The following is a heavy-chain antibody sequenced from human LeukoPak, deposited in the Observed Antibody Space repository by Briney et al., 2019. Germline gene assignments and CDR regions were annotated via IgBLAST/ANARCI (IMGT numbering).Heavy chain of an antibody. D-gene: IGHD3-22*01. CDR3: ARGRAYYYDTSGTLDSFDI. Sequence: SETLSLTCAVYGGSFSGYYWSWIRQPPGKGLEWIGDINHSGSTNYNPSLKSRVTISVDTSKKQFSLRLSSVTAADMSVYYCARGRAYYYDTSGTLDSFDIWGQGTMVSVSS. CDR1: GGSFSGYY. CDR2: INHSGST. J-gene: IGHJ3*02. V-gene: IGHV4-34*01.